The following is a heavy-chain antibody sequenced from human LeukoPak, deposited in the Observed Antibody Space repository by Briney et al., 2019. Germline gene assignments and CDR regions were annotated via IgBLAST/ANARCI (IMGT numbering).Heavy chain of an antibody. J-gene: IGHJ3*02. CDR2: IYYSGST. V-gene: IGHV4-39*07. D-gene: IGHD3-10*02. CDR3: ARARRLFRERIPFDI. Sequence: PSETLSLTCTVSGGSISSSSYYWGWIRQPPGKGLEWIGSIYYSGSTNYNPSLKSRVTISVDTSKNQFSLKLSSVTAADTAVYYCARARRLFRERIPFDIWGQGTMVTVSA. CDR1: GGSISSSSYY.